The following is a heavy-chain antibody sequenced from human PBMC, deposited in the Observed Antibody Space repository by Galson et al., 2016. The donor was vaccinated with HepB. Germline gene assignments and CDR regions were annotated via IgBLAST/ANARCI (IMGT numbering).Heavy chain of an antibody. Sequence: SLRLSCAVSGFTFTDYYMTWIRQAPGKGLEWLSYSSSSGNNLKYADSVRGRFTISRDNSKNSVFLQMNSLTADDTAVYYCVRGQQYPLLRYYHDYWGQGALVTVSS. CDR1: GFTFTDYY. J-gene: IGHJ4*02. D-gene: IGHD3-22*01. V-gene: IGHV3-11*04. CDR3: VRGQQYPLLRYYHDY. CDR2: SSSSGNNL.